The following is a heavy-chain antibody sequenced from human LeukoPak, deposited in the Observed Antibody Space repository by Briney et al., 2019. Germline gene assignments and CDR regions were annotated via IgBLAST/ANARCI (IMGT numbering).Heavy chain of an antibody. Sequence: GASVKVSCKASGYTFTSYGISWVRQAPGQGLEWMGWISAYNGNTNYAQKLQGRVTMTTDTSTSTAYMELRSLRSDDTAVYYCARGSITMVRGVIPYGDAFDIWGQGTMVTVSS. CDR2: ISAYNGNT. J-gene: IGHJ3*02. D-gene: IGHD3-10*01. V-gene: IGHV1-18*01. CDR3: ARGSITMVRGVIPYGDAFDI. CDR1: GYTFTSYG.